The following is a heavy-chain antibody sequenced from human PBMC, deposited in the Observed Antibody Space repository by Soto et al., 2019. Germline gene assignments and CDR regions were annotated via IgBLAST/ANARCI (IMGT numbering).Heavy chain of an antibody. CDR1: GFSLTTSGVG. V-gene: IGHV2-5*01. D-gene: IGHD6-19*01. J-gene: IGHJ5*02. CDR2: IYWNDDK. CDR3: AHRRADAYSAVRDWFDP. Sequence: QITLKESGPTLMKPTQTLTLTCTFSGFSLTTSGVGVGWIRQPPGKALEWLALIYWNDDKRYSPSLRSRLTITKDTSKHQVVLTLTHMDPVDTATYYCAHRRADAYSAVRDWFDPWGQGTLVTVSS.